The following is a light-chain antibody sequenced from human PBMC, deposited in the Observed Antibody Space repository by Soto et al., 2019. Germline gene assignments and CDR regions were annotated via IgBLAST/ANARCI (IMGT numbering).Light chain of an antibody. V-gene: IGKV3-20*01. CDR1: QSVTTR. J-gene: IGKJ5*01. Sequence: IVLTKSPGTLSLSPCERVTLSCRARQSVTTRLGWYQHKPGQAPRLLMSGASSRATGVPVRLSGRGSGTDVTLTISRLEPEDFALYYCQQYGGSPITVGLGTRLEIK. CDR3: QQYGGSPIT. CDR2: GAS.